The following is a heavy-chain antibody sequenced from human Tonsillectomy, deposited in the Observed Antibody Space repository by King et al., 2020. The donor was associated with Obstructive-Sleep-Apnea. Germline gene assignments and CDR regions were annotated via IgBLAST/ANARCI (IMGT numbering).Heavy chain of an antibody. D-gene: IGHD3-22*01. CDR2: IYHSGST. CDR3: AGSPDSSAFQFDY. CDR1: GYSISSGYY. Sequence: VQLQESGPGLVKPSETLSLTCTFSGYSISSGYYWGWSRQPPGKGLEWIGSIYHSGSTYHNPSLKSRGTISLDTSKNQFSLKLRSVTAADTAVYFCAGSPDSSAFQFDYWGQGTLVTVSS. V-gene: IGHV4-38-2*02. J-gene: IGHJ4*02.